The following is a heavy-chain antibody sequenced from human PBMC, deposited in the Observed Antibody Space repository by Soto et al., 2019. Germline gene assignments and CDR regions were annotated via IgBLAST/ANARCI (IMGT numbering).Heavy chain of an antibody. CDR3: ASDHSIAVAGTKYDY. D-gene: IGHD6-19*01. J-gene: IGHJ4*02. CDR1: GGTFSSYA. Sequence: ASVKVSCKASGGTFSSYAISWVRQAPGQGLEWMGGIIPIFGTANYAQKFQGRVTITADESTSTAYMELSSLRSEDTALYYCASDHSIAVAGTKYDYWGQGTLVTVSS. CDR2: IIPIFGTA. V-gene: IGHV1-69*13.